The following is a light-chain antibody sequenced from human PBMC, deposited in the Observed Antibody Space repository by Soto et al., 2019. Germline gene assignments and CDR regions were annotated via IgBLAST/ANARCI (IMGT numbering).Light chain of an antibody. Sequence: DILLTQSPGILSFSPGDRATLSCRSIESVRSTYLAWYQQKRGQAPRLLIYEASSRASGIPDRFSGSGSGKDFTLTISKVEPEDVAVYYCQQYFNSPYMYTFGQGTVLEI. J-gene: IGKJ2*01. CDR1: ESVRSTY. V-gene: IGKV3-20*01. CDR2: EAS. CDR3: QQYFNSPYMYT.